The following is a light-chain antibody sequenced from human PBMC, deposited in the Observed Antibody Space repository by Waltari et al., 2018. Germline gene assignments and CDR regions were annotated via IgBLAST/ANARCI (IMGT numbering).Light chain of an antibody. CDR2: AAS. Sequence: DIQMTQSPSSLSASVGDRVTITCRASQSISSYLNWYQQKPGKAPKLLIYAASSLQSGVPSRFSGSVSGTDFTLTISSLQPEDFATYYCQQSYSTPFGGGTKVEIK. CDR1: QSISSY. CDR3: QQSYSTP. V-gene: IGKV1-39*01. J-gene: IGKJ4*01.